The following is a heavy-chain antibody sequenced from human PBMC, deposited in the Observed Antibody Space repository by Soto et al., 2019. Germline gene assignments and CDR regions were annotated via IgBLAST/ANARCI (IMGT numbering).Heavy chain of an antibody. Sequence: QVQLVESGGGVVQPGRSLRLSCAASGFTFSSYAMHWVRQARGKGLEWVAVISYDGSNKYYADSVKGRFTISRDNSKNTLYLQMNGLRAEDTAVYYFARDLWFGVTGSWSYYYYGMDVWGQGTTVTVSS. CDR3: ARDLWFGVTGSWSYYYYGMDV. J-gene: IGHJ6*02. D-gene: IGHD3-10*01. CDR1: GFTFSSYA. V-gene: IGHV3-30-3*01. CDR2: ISYDGSNK.